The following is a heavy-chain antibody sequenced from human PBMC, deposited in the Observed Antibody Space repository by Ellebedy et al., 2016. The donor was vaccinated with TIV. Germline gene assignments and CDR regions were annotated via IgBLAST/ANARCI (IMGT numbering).Heavy chain of an antibody. CDR3: AAYYGGRFDY. CDR2: IYYIGIT. Sequence: MPSETLSLTCNVSGGSISNFYRSWIRQPPGKGLEFIGYIYYIGITNYNPSLESRVAISIDPSQNQFSLRLSSVTAADTAVYYCAAYYGGRFDYWGQGTLVTVSS. D-gene: IGHD4-23*01. J-gene: IGHJ4*02. CDR1: GGSISNFY. V-gene: IGHV4-59*01.